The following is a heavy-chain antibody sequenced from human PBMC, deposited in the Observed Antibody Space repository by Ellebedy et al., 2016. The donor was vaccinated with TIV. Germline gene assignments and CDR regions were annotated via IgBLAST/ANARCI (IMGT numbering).Heavy chain of an antibody. CDR2: ISHTGSRT. Sequence: GESLKISCAASGFTFSSFAMTWVRQAPGKGLERVSTISHTGSRTYYTDSVEGRFLIPRDTSKKTLYLQMNGLRAEDTAIYYCAKGRGGGSDSSAPRYYFDYWGLGTLVTVSS. V-gene: IGHV3-23*01. J-gene: IGHJ4*02. CDR1: GFTFSSFA. CDR3: AKGRGGGSDSSAPRYYFDY. D-gene: IGHD3-22*01.